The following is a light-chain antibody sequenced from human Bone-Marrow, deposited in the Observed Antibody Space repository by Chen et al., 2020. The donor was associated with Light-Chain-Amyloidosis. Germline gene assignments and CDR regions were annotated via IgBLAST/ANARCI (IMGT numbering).Light chain of an antibody. J-gene: IGLJ3*02. Sequence: SYVLTQPSSVSVAPGQTATLHCGGNNIGSTSVHWYQQTPGQAPLLVVYDDSDRPSGIPERLSGSNSGNTATLTISRVEAGDEADYYCQVWDRSSDRPVFGGGTKLTVL. CDR3: QVWDRSSDRPV. V-gene: IGLV3-21*02. CDR1: NIGSTS. CDR2: DDS.